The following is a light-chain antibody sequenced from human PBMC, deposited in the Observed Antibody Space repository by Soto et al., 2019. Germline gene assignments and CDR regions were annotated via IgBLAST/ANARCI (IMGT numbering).Light chain of an antibody. Sequence: EIVLTQSPGTLSLSPGERATLSCRASQSVSSSYLVWYQQKPGQAPRLLIYGASIRATGNPDRFSRSGSGTDFTLTISRLEPEDFAVYYCQQYGRSGYTFGQGTKLEIK. V-gene: IGKV3-20*01. CDR1: QSVSSSY. CDR3: QQYGRSGYT. CDR2: GAS. J-gene: IGKJ2*01.